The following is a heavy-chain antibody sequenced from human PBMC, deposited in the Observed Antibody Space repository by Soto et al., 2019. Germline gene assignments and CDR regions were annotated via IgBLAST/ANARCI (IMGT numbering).Heavy chain of an antibody. Sequence: SETLSLTCAVYGGSFSDYSWNWNWIRQPPGKGLEWIGEINHSGSTSHNPSLKSRVTLSLDTSKNQFSLILTSVTAADTAVYYCARRALIHGLGSRPINGGLDIWVQETTVTAP. D-gene: IGHD1-26*01. J-gene: IGHJ6*02. CDR1: GGSFSDYSWN. CDR2: INHSGST. CDR3: ARRALIHGLGSRPINGGLDI. V-gene: IGHV4-34*01.